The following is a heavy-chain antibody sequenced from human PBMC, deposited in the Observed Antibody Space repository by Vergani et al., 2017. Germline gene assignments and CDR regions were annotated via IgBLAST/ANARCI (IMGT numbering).Heavy chain of an antibody. CDR2: IVGGGYST. Sequence: EVQLLESGGGLVQPGGSLRLSCEASGFSFSDYAMTWVRQTPGKGLEWISVIVGGGYSTWYADSVQGRFTISRDNSKNTLFLHMNSLRPEDTAVYYCAKVGRSEVAGTFGAFDIWGQGTMVTVSS. CDR3: AKVGRSEVAGTFGAFDI. V-gene: IGHV3-23*01. D-gene: IGHD6-19*01. CDR1: GFSFSDYA. J-gene: IGHJ3*02.